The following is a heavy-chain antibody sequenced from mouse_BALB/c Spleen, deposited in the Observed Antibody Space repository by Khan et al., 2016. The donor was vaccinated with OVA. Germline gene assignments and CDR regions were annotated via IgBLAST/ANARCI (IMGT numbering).Heavy chain of an antibody. V-gene: IGHV1-7*01. D-gene: IGHD1-1*01. CDR2: INPTAGDT. J-gene: IGHJ3*01. Sequence: QVQLQQSGAELAKPGASVKMSCKASGYTFTNYWMHWVKQRPGQGLEWIGYINPTAGDTDFNEKFKDKATLTADKSSSTAYMQLTSQTSEDSALDICVDHGSSSAWFTYWGQGTLVTVSA. CDR1: GYTFTNYW. CDR3: VDHGSSSAWFTY.